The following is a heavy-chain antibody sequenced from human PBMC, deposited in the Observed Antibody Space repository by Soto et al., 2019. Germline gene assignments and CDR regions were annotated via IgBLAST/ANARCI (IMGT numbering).Heavy chain of an antibody. CDR1: GYNFATYW. CDR3: ARPTYNSAWPEPAFDF. J-gene: IGHJ4*02. D-gene: IGHD6-19*01. CDR2: IYPSDSDD. Sequence: PGESLKISCKASGYNFATYWIGWVRQMPGQGLEWMGLIYPSDSDDTYSPSFRGRVTMSVDKSLSTAYLQWISLRASDSAMYYCARPTYNSAWPEPAFDFWGQGTLVTVSS. V-gene: IGHV5-51*01.